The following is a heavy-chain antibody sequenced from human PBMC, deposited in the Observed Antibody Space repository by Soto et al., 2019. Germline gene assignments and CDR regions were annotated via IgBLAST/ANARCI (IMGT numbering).Heavy chain of an antibody. CDR1: GFTFDDYG. Sequence: PGGSLRLSCAASGFTFDDYGMSWVCQAPGKGLEWVSGINWNGGSTGYADSVKGRFTIPRDNAKNSLYLQMNSLRAEDTALYHCARSGYCSSTSCYGYYYYYMDVWGKGTTVTVSS. CDR3: ARSGYCSSTSCYGYYYYYMDV. J-gene: IGHJ6*03. V-gene: IGHV3-20*01. CDR2: INWNGGST. D-gene: IGHD2-2*01.